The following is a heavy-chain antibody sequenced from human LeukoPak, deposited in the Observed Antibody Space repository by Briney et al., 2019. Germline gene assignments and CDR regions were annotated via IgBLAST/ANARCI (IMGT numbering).Heavy chain of an antibody. V-gene: IGHV3-23*01. D-gene: IGHD5-12*01. J-gene: IGHJ4*02. CDR2: ISGSGGST. Sequence: GGSLRLSCAASGFNFSSYAMSWVRQAPGKGLEWVSAISGSGGSTYYADSVKGRFTISRDNSKNTLYLQMNSLRAEDTAVYYCAKSIRTEWLRLLSYFDYWGQGTLVTVSS. CDR1: GFNFSSYA. CDR3: AKSIRTEWLRLLSYFDY.